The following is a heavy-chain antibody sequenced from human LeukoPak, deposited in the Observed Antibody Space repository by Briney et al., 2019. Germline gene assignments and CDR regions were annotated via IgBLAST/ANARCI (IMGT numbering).Heavy chain of an antibody. Sequence: PSETLSLTCTVSGGSISSSSYYWGWIRQPPGKGLEWIGSIYYSGSTYYNPSLKSRVTISVDTSKNQFSLKLSSVTAADTAVYYCARVGGGSYYGVPYYFDYWGQGTLVTVSS. J-gene: IGHJ4*02. CDR1: GGSISSSSYY. V-gene: IGHV4-39*07. CDR2: IYYSGST. CDR3: ARVGGGSYYGVPYYFDY. D-gene: IGHD1-26*01.